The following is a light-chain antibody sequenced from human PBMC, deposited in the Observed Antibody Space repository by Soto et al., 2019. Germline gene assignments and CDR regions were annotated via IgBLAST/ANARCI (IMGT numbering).Light chain of an antibody. CDR3: SSYTTSRSYV. CDR2: EVS. CDR1: SSDVGGYNH. Sequence: QSALTQPASVSESPGQSITISCAGTSSDVGGYNHVSWYQQHPDKAPKLMIYEVSNRPSGVSNRFSGSKSGNTASLTISGLQAEDEADYYCSSYTTSRSYVFGGGTKVTVL. V-gene: IGLV2-14*01. J-gene: IGLJ1*01.